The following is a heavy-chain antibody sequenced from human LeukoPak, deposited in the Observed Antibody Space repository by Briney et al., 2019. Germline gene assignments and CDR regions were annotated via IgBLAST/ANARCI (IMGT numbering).Heavy chain of an antibody. Sequence: GGSLRLSCVVSGITLSNYGMSWVRQAPGKGLEWVSAISGSGGSTYYADSVKGRFTISRDNSKNTLYLQMNSLRAEDTAVYYCAKDSGYGPAAMRALGYYYYYMDVWGKGTTVTVSS. CDR3: AKDSGYGPAAMRALGYYYYYMDV. CDR2: ISGSGGST. D-gene: IGHD2-2*01. V-gene: IGHV3-23*01. CDR1: GITLSNYG. J-gene: IGHJ6*03.